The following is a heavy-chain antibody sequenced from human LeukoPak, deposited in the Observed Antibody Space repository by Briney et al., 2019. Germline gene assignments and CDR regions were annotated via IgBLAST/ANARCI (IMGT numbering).Heavy chain of an antibody. CDR1: GFTFSSYG. D-gene: IGHD6-13*01. CDR3: AKDRTEYSSSCHD. J-gene: IGHJ4*02. CDR2: ISYDGSNK. Sequence: PGGSLRLSCAASGFTFSSYGMHWVRQAPGKGLERVAVISYDGSNKYYADSVKGRFTISRDNSKNTLYLQMNSLRAEDTAVYYCAKDRTEYSSSCHDWGQGTLVTVSS. V-gene: IGHV3-30*18.